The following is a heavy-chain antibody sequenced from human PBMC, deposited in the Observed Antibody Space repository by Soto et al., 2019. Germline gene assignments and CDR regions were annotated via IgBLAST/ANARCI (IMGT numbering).Heavy chain of an antibody. CDR2: INIDGSTT. CDR3: VRIRRGDGYTFGY. CDR1: GFSLSNYW. J-gene: IGHJ1*01. D-gene: IGHD5-12*01. V-gene: IGHV3-74*01. Sequence: EVQLVESGGVSVQPGGSLRLSCAASGFSLSNYWMHWVRQAPGKGLVWVPRINIDGSTTTYADSVKGRFTISRDNAKNTLYLQTNSLRDEDTAVYYCVRIRRGDGYTFGYWGQGTLVTVSS.